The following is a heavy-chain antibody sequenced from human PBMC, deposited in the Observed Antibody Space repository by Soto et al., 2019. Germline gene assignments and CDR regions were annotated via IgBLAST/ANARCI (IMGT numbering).Heavy chain of an antibody. CDR1: GDSIIGTHW. Sequence: SETLSLTCAVSGDSIIGTHWWSWVRRPPGKGLEFIGETHHSRGTNYNPSLRSRVTMSLDKSKNQLSLILYSVTAADTGVYYCARHSAASGTYYFDYWGQGTLVTVSS. J-gene: IGHJ4*01. V-gene: IGHV4-4*02. CDR2: THHSRGT. D-gene: IGHD6-13*01. CDR3: ARHSAASGTYYFDY.